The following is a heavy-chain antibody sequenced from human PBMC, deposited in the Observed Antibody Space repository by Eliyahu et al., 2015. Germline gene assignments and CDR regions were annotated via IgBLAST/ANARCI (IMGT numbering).Heavy chain of an antibody. Sequence: QVQLKQWGAGLLKPSETLSLTCAVYVGSFSGNYWTWIRQSPEKGLEWIGEINHSGSTTFNPSLRSRLIISVDTSKNQFSLRLNSVTAADTGVYYCARAPRNDMASRFFDYWVRGTPVIVSS. D-gene: IGHD5-24*01. CDR1: VGSFSGNY. V-gene: IGHV4-34*01. CDR2: INHSGST. CDR3: ARAPRNDMASRFFDY. J-gene: IGHJ4*02.